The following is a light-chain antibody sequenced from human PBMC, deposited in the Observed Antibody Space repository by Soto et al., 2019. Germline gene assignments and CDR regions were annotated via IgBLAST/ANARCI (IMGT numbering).Light chain of an antibody. Sequence: DIQMTQSPSSLSTSVGYRFTISCQASQDISNFLNWYQQKPGKAPKLLIYDASDLEAGVPSRFSGSGSGTDFTLTVNSLQPEDFATYYCQQGYTSAITFGQGTRREIK. V-gene: IGKV1-33*01. CDR3: QQGYTSAIT. CDR2: DAS. CDR1: QDISNF. J-gene: IGKJ5*01.